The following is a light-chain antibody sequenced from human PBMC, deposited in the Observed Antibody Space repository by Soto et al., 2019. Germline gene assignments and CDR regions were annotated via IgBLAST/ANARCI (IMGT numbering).Light chain of an antibody. CDR2: GAS. Sequence: EIVVTQSPATLSVSPGESATLSCRASQSVSSSYLAWYQQKPGQAPRLLIYGASSRATGIPDRFSGSGSGTDFTLTISRLEPEDFAVYYCQQYGSSPPSWTFGHGTKVDLK. CDR3: QQYGSSPPSWT. V-gene: IGKV3-20*01. CDR1: QSVSSSY. J-gene: IGKJ1*01.